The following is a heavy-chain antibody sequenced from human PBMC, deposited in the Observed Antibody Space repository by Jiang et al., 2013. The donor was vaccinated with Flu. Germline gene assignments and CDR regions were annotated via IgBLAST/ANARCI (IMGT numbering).Heavy chain of an antibody. V-gene: IGHV6-1*01. J-gene: IGHJ4*02. CDR2: TYYRSKWYN. CDR1: GDSVSSNSAA. CDR3: ARVSVAGTEEVFDY. Sequence: SLTCAISGDSVSSNSAAWNWIRQSPSRGLEWLGRTYYRSKWYNDYAVSVKSRITINPDTSKNQFSLQLNSVTPEDTAVYYCARVSVAGTEEVFDYWGQGTLVTVSS. D-gene: IGHD6-19*01.